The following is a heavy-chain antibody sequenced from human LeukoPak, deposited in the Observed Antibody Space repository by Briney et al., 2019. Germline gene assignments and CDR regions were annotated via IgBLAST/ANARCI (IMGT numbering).Heavy chain of an antibody. Sequence: GESLKISCKTSGYSFTNYWIGWVRQMPGKGLEWMGMIYPADSDSKYSPSFQGQVTFLVDKSTNTAYLQWSSLKASDTAMYYCARCGSVVGATTGFDHWGQGTLVTVSS. CDR2: IYPADSDS. D-gene: IGHD1-26*01. V-gene: IGHV5-51*06. CDR3: ARCGSVVGATTGFDH. CDR1: GYSFTNYW. J-gene: IGHJ4*02.